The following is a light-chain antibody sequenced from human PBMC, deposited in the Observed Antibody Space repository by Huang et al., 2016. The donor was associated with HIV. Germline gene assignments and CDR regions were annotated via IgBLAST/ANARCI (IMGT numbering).Light chain of an antibody. CDR2: DAT. CDR3: QQRTNWPQLT. V-gene: IGKV3-11*01. J-gene: IGKJ4*01. CDR1: QSVDFY. Sequence: IVLTQSPATLSLSPGETATLSCRASQSVDFYLAWYQQRPGQAPMLLIYDATNRATGTPDRFSGSGSGTNFTLTISSLEAEDFAVYYCQQRTNWPQLTFGGGTKVEIK.